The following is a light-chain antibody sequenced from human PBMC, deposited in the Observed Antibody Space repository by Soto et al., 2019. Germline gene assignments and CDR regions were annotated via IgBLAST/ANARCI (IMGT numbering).Light chain of an antibody. CDR3: QQYNKWPPKYT. CDR1: QSVNNY. J-gene: IGKJ2*01. CDR2: DAS. Sequence: EIVMTQSPATLSVSPGERATLSCRASQSVNNYLAWYQQKPGQAPRLLIYDASTRATGIPARFSGSGSGTEFTLTISSLQSEDFAVYYCQQYNKWPPKYTFGQGTKLEIK. V-gene: IGKV3-15*01.